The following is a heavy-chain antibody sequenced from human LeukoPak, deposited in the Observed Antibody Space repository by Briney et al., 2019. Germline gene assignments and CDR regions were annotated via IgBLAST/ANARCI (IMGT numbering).Heavy chain of an antibody. CDR1: GFTFSSYA. Sequence: GGSLRLSCAASGFTFSSYAMHWVRQAPGKGLEWVAVISYDGSNKYYADSVKGRFTISRDNSKNTLYLQMNSLRAEDTAVYYCARDISSSWPIIDYWGQGTLVTVSS. CDR2: ISYDGSNK. CDR3: ARDISSSWPIIDY. V-gene: IGHV3-30*01. D-gene: IGHD6-13*01. J-gene: IGHJ4*02.